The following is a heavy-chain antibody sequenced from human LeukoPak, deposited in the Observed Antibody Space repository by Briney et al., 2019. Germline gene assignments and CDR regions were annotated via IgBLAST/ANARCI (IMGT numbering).Heavy chain of an antibody. D-gene: IGHD5-18*01. Sequence: PGGSLRLSCAASVFSFSVYGVNWVRRTPGKGLEWVSAISGSGGGTFYAPSVKGRFTISRDNSKNMLFLQMNGLRAEDTATYYCAKSRSPGYSMGYDPDYWGQGTLVIVST. CDR3: AKSRSPGYSMGYDPDY. CDR2: ISGSGGGT. J-gene: IGHJ4*02. V-gene: IGHV3-23*01. CDR1: VFSFSVYG.